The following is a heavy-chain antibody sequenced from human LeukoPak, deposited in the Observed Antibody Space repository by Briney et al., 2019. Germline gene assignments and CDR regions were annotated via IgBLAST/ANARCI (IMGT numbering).Heavy chain of an antibody. CDR2: ISAYNGNT. V-gene: IGHV1-18*01. D-gene: IGHD3-3*01. CDR3: ARAGAGITNLFDP. J-gene: IGHJ5*02. Sequence: ASVKVSCKASGGTFSSYAISWVRQAPGQGLEWMGWISAYNGNTNYAQKLQGRVTMTTDTSTSTAYMELRSLRSDDTAVYYCARAGAGITNLFDPWGQGTLVTVSS. CDR1: GGTFSSYA.